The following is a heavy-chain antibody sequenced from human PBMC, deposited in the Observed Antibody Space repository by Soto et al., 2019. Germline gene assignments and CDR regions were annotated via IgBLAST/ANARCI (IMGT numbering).Heavy chain of an antibody. Sequence: GGSLRLSYAASGFTFSSYAMHWVRQAPGKGLEWVAVISYDGSNKYYADSVKGRFTISRDNSKNTLYLQMNSLSAEDTAVYYCARDYGGRYSYAPGYWGQGTLVTVSS. V-gene: IGHV3-30-3*01. CDR1: GFTFSSYA. CDR3: ARDYGGRYSYAPGY. D-gene: IGHD5-18*01. J-gene: IGHJ4*02. CDR2: ISYDGSNK.